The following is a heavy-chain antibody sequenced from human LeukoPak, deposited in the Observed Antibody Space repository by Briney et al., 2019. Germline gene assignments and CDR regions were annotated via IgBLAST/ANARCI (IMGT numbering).Heavy chain of an antibody. Sequence: PSETLSLTCTVSGGSISSYYWSWIRQAPGKGLEWVSYISSSGSTIYYADSVKGRFTISRDNAKNSLYLQMNSLRAEDTAVYYCARDQGIGSGWSVRTCIDYWGQGTLVTVSS. V-gene: IGHV3-11*04. CDR1: GGSISSYY. J-gene: IGHJ4*02. CDR3: ARDQGIGSGWSVRTCIDY. D-gene: IGHD6-19*01. CDR2: ISSSGSTI.